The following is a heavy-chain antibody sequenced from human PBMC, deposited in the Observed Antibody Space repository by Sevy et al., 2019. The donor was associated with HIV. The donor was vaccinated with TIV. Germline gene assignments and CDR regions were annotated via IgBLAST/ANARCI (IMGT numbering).Heavy chain of an antibody. CDR2: ISWDGGST. D-gene: IGHD3-10*01. V-gene: IGHV3-43*01. CDR3: AKALLWFGEVYGMDV. Sequence: GGSLRLSCAASGFTFDDYTMHWVRQAPGKGLEWVSLISWDGGSTYYADSVKGRFTISRDNSKNSLYLQMNSLRTEDTALYYCAKALLWFGEVYGMDVWGQWTTVTVSS. J-gene: IGHJ6*02. CDR1: GFTFDDYT.